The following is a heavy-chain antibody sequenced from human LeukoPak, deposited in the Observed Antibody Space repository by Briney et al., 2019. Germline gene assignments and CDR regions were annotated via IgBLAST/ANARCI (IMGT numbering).Heavy chain of an antibody. CDR3: AAGRTRDY. V-gene: IGHV3-15*01. J-gene: IGHJ4*02. D-gene: IGHD1-26*01. Sequence: EWVGRFKTKTDGGTADYAAPVKGRFTISRDDSKNILYLQMDSLKTEDTAVYYCAAGRTRDYWGQGTLVTVSS. CDR2: FKTKTDGGTA.